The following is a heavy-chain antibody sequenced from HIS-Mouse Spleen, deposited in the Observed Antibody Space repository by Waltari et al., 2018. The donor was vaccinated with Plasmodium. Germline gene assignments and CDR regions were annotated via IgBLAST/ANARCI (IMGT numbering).Heavy chain of an antibody. V-gene: IGHV3-7*01. D-gene: IGHD6-13*01. CDR3: ASSWYWYFDL. Sequence: EVQLVESGGGLVQPGGSLRLSCAASGFTFSGYWMSGVRQAHGKGLAGVANRKQDGSEKDYVDSVKGRFTISRDNAKNSLYLQMNSLRAEDTAVYYCASSWYWYFDLWGRGTLVTVSS. J-gene: IGHJ2*01. CDR2: RKQDGSEK. CDR1: GFTFSGYW.